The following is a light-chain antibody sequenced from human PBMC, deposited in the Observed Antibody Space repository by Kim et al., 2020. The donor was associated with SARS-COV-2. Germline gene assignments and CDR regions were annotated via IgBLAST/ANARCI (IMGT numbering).Light chain of an antibody. CDR1: QRLSRH. CDR2: DVS. V-gene: IGKV3-11*01. Sequence: EIVLTQSPATLSLSPGERATLSCRASQRLSRHLAWYQLKPGQAPRLLIYDVSNRATGIPARLSGSGSGTDFTLTISSLEPEDVAVYYCHQRDNRPYTFGQGTKLEIK. CDR3: HQRDNRPYT. J-gene: IGKJ2*01.